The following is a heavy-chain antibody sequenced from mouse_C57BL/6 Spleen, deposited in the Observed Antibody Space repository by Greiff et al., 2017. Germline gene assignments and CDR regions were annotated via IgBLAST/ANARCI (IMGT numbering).Heavy chain of an antibody. Sequence: DVKLVESGGGLVQSGRSLRLSCATSGFTFSDFYMEWVRQAPGKGLEWIAASRNKANDYTTEYSASVKGRFIVSRDTSQSILYLQMNALRAEDTAIYYCARETYMGNAMDYWGQGTSVTVSS. V-gene: IGHV7-1*01. CDR2: SRNKANDYTT. CDR1: GFTFSDFY. J-gene: IGHJ4*01. CDR3: ARETYMGNAMDY. D-gene: IGHD1-1*02.